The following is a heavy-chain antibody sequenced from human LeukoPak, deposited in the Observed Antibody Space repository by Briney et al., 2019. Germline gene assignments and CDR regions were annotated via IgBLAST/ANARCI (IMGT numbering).Heavy chain of an antibody. V-gene: IGHV3-66*04. CDR3: ARPLFGGYSSYYGMDV. D-gene: IGHD2-21*01. Sequence: GESLKISCAASGLTVSSNYMSWVRQAPGKGLEWVSVIYSGGNTYYADSVKGRFTISRDNSKNTLYLQMNSLRAEDTAVYYCARPLFGGYSSYYGMDVWGQGTTVTVSS. CDR2: IYSGGNT. J-gene: IGHJ6*02. CDR1: GLTVSSNY.